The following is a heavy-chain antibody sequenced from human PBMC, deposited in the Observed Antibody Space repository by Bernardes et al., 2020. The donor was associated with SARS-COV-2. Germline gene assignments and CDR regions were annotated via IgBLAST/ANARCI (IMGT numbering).Heavy chain of an antibody. CDR1: GFSINNYA. J-gene: IGHJ4*02. D-gene: IGHD3-3*02. CDR3: AKVNAFFWTGEGRGLLDY. V-gene: IGHV3-30*18. CDR2: ISYEGSIQ. Sequence: GGSLRLSCAASGFSINNYAMHWVRQAPGKGLEWVAVISYEGSIQYYADSVKGRFIISRDNSKNTLYLQMDNLKTEDTAFYYCAKVNAFFWTGEGRGLLDYWGQGSLVTVSP.